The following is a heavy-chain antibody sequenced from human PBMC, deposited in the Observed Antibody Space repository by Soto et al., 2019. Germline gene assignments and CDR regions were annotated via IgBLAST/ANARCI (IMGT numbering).Heavy chain of an antibody. J-gene: IGHJ3*02. CDR2: ISGSGGST. CDR1: GFTFSSYA. D-gene: IGHD3-10*01. CDR3: AKDALLEKWFGELGDAFDI. V-gene: IGHV3-23*01. Sequence: GGSLRLSCAASGFTFSSYAMSWVRQAPGKGLEWVSAISGSGGSTYYADSVKGRFTISRDNSKNTLYLQMNSLRAEDTAVYYCAKDALLEKWFGELGDAFDIWGQGTMVTVSS.